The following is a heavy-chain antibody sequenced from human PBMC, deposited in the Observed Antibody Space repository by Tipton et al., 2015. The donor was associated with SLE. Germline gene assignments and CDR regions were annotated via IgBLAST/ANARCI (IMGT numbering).Heavy chain of an antibody. J-gene: IGHJ4*02. D-gene: IGHD3-3*01. V-gene: IGHV3-30*18. CDR1: GFTFSTYG. Sequence: SLRLSCAASGFTFSTYGMHWVRQAPGKGPEWVAVISYDGINKYYADPVKGRFTISRDNSKKTLYLQMNSLRAEDTAVYYCAKAAYDFWSGYFASAVDSWGQGTLVTVSS. CDR2: ISYDGINK. CDR3: AKAAYDFWSGYFASAVDS.